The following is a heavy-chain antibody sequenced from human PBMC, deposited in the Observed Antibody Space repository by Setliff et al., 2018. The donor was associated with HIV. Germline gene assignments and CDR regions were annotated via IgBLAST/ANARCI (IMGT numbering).Heavy chain of an antibody. V-gene: IGHV4-31*01. Sequence: SETLSLTCNVSGGSISSGGYYWSWIRQHPGKGLEWIGYIYYSGSTYYNPSLKSLGTISVDTSKNQFSLKLSSVTAADAAVYYCARARGGCSGGSCPAHHYYYYMDVWGKGTTVTVSS. CDR1: GGSISSGGYY. CDR3: ARARGGCSGGSCPAHHYYYYMDV. D-gene: IGHD2-15*01. CDR2: IYYSGST. J-gene: IGHJ6*03.